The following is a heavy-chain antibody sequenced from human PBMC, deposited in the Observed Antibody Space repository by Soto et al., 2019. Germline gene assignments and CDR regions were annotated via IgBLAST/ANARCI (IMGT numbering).Heavy chain of an antibody. CDR1: GFTFSSHG. CDR2: IWYDGSNK. Sequence: QVQLVESGGGVVQPGRSLRLSCAASGFTFSSHGMRWVRQAPGKGLEWVAVIWYDGSNKYYADSVKGRFTTSRDNSKNTLYLQMNSLRAEDMAVYYCARVPGYSSGWYWYFDLWGRGTLVTVSS. D-gene: IGHD6-19*01. V-gene: IGHV3-33*01. J-gene: IGHJ2*01. CDR3: ARVPGYSSGWYWYFDL.